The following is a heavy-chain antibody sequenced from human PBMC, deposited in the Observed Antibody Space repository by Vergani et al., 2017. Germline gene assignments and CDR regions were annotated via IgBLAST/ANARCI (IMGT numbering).Heavy chain of an antibody. Sequence: LQLQESGPGLVQPSETLSLTCTVSGGSISSSSYYWGWIRQPPGKGLEWIGRIYYSGSTYYNPSLKSRVTISVDTSKNQFSLKLSSVTAADTAVYYCARHLAYCGGDCYPCYYCMDVWGQGTTVTVSS. V-gene: IGHV4-39*01. CDR1: GGSISSSSYY. CDR2: IYYSGST. CDR3: ARHLAYCGGDCYPCYYCMDV. D-gene: IGHD2-21*02. J-gene: IGHJ6*02.